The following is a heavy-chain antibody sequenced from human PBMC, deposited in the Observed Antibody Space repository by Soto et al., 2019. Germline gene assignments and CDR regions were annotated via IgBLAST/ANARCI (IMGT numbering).Heavy chain of an antibody. Sequence: SETLSLTCTVSGGSISPYYWSWIRQPPGKGLEWVGYIYYGGTSSYNPSLNSRVTISMDTSKNQISLSLFSVTAADTAVYYCARDHRFSDNWAFDDWGRGALVTVSS. CDR2: IYYGGTS. J-gene: IGHJ4*02. V-gene: IGHV4-59*12. D-gene: IGHD3-16*02. CDR3: ARDHRFSDNWAFDD. CDR1: GGSISPYY.